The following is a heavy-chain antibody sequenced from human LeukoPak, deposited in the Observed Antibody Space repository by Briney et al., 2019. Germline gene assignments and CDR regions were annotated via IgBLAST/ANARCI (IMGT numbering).Heavy chain of an antibody. CDR1: GFTFSSYS. D-gene: IGHD2-2*01. CDR3: AREGSIVVVPAAPDY. Sequence: GGSLRLSCAASGFTFSSYSMTWVRLAPGKGLEWVSSISSSSSYIYYADSVKGRFTISRDNAKNSLYLQMNSLRAEDTAVYYCAREGSIVVVPAAPDYWGQGTLVTVSS. CDR2: ISSSSSYI. V-gene: IGHV3-21*01. J-gene: IGHJ4*02.